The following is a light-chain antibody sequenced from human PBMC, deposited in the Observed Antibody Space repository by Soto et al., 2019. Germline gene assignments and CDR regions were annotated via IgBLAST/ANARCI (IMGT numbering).Light chain of an antibody. J-gene: IGKJ4*01. CDR1: QRGSSS. CDR3: QQYNNWPPLT. Sequence: EIVMTQSPATLSVSPGDRATLSCRASQRGSSSLAWYQQIPGQAPRLIIYDASTRATGIPARFGGSGSGTEFTLTISSLQSEDFAVYYCQQYNNWPPLTFGGGTKVELK. CDR2: DAS. V-gene: IGKV3-15*01.